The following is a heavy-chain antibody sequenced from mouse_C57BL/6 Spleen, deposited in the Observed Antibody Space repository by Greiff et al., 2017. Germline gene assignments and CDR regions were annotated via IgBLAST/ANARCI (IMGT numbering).Heavy chain of an antibody. J-gene: IGHJ2*01. Sequence: VQLQQSGPELVKPGASVKISCKASGYSFTGYYMNWVKQSPEKSLEWIGEINPSTGGTTYNQKFKAKATLTVDKSSSTAYMQLKSLTSEDSAVYYCARGDDGYPFDYWGQGTTLTVSS. D-gene: IGHD2-3*01. V-gene: IGHV1-42*01. CDR2: INPSTGGT. CDR3: ARGDDGYPFDY. CDR1: GYSFTGYY.